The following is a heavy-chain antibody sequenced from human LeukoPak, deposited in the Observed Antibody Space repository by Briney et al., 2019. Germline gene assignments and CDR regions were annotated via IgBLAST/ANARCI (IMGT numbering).Heavy chain of an antibody. CDR2: ISYDGSNK. CDR3: AKVSSSAPYRLTDYFDY. Sequence: PGGSLRLSCAASGFTFSSYGMHWVRQAPGKGLEWVAVISYDGSNKYYADSVKGRFTISRDNSKNTLYLQMNSLRAEDTAVYYCAKVSSSAPYRLTDYFDYWGQGTLVTVSA. CDR1: GFTFSSYG. D-gene: IGHD3-16*02. J-gene: IGHJ4*02. V-gene: IGHV3-30*18.